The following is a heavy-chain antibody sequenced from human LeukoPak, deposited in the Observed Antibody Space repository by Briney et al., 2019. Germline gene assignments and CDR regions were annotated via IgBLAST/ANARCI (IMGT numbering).Heavy chain of an antibody. V-gene: IGHV4-34*01. CDR1: GGSFSGYY. J-gene: IGHJ4*02. CDR2: INHSGST. Sequence: SETLSLTCAVYGGSFSGYYWSWIRQPPGKGLEWIGEINHSGSTNYNPSLKSRVTISVDTSKNQFSLKLSSVTAADTAVYYCARGRGRKDKFDYWGQGTLVTVSS. D-gene: IGHD1-14*01. CDR3: ARGRGRKDKFDY.